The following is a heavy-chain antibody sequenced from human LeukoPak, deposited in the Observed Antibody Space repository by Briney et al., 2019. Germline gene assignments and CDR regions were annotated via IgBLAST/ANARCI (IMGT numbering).Heavy chain of an antibody. CDR2: ISSSGSTI. CDR1: GFTFSDYY. CDR3: ARAAITMVRGVRYFDY. D-gene: IGHD3-10*01. V-gene: IGHV3-11*01. Sequence: GGSLRLSCAASGFTFSDYYMSWIRQAPGKGLEWVSYISSSGSTIYYADSVKGRFTISRDNAKNSLYLQMNSLRAEDTAVYYCARAAITMVRGVRYFDYWGQGTLVTVSS. J-gene: IGHJ4*02.